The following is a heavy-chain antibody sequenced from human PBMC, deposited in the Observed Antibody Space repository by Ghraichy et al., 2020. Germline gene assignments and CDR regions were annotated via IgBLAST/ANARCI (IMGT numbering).Heavy chain of an antibody. Sequence: SETLSLTCIVSGGSISTYYWSWIRQPPGEGLEWIGYISHSGDTTYNPSLQSRVTISVATSKKQFSLKLSSLTAADTAVYYCAGNWRSYAFDIWGQGAMVTVSS. CDR3: AGNWRSYAFDI. J-gene: IGHJ3*02. D-gene: IGHD1-1*01. CDR1: GGSISTYY. V-gene: IGHV4-59*01. CDR2: ISHSGDT.